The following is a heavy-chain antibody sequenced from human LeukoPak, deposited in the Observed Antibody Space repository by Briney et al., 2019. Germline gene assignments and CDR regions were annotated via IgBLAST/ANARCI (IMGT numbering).Heavy chain of an antibody. CDR2: ISGSGGST. Sequence: GGSLRLSCAASGFTFSSYAMSWVRQAPGKGLEWVSAISGSGGSTYYADSVKGRFTISRDNSKSTLYLQMNSLRAEDTAVYYCAGGGYCTNGVCHPIDYWGQGTLVTVSS. CDR3: AGGGYCTNGVCHPIDY. J-gene: IGHJ4*02. D-gene: IGHD2-8*01. CDR1: GFTFSSYA. V-gene: IGHV3-23*01.